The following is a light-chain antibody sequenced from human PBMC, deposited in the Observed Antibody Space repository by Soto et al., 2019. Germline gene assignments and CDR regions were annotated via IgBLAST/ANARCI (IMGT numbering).Light chain of an antibody. CDR2: EVI. Sequence: QSALTQPPSASGSPGQSVTISCTGTSSDVGGHNDVSWYQQHPGKAPKLLIYEVIQRPSGVPDRFSGSKSGNTASLTVSGLQAEDEADYYCTSYAGSDNVIFGGGTKLTVL. CDR1: SSDVGGHND. V-gene: IGLV2-8*01. J-gene: IGLJ2*01. CDR3: TSYAGSDNVI.